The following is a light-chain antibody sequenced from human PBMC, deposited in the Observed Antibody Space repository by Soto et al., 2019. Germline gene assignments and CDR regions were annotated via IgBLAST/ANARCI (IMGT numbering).Light chain of an antibody. CDR2: DFS. V-gene: IGKV1-5*01. J-gene: IGKJ1*01. CDR3: QQYNSYST. Sequence: DIQMTQSPSTLSASVGDRVTITCRASQSISSWLAWYKQKPGKGPKLLSYDFSNLESRVPSRFSGSGSGTEFTLTISNLQPEHFATSXCQQYNSYSTFGQGTKVEIK. CDR1: QSISSW.